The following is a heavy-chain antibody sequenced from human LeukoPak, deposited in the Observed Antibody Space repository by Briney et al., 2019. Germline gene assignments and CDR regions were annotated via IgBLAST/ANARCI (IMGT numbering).Heavy chain of an antibody. Sequence: SETLSLTCTVSGASTSSYYWSWIRQPPGKGLEWIGFIYYTGSTNHNPSLKSRLTVSVDTSENQFSLKLSSVTAADTAVYYCARGGRNWFDPWGQGTLVTVSS. V-gene: IGHV4-59*01. CDR1: GASTSSYY. D-gene: IGHD3-16*01. J-gene: IGHJ5*02. CDR3: ARGGRNWFDP. CDR2: IYYTGST.